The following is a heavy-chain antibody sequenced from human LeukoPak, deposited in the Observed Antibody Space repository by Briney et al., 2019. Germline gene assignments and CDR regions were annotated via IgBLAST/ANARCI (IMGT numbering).Heavy chain of an antibody. J-gene: IGHJ4*02. CDR3: AKVSSGYSSGWYFDY. CDR1: GFTFSSYG. D-gene: IGHD6-19*01. CDR2: MSYDGSNK. Sequence: GGSLRLSCAASGFTFSSYGMHWVRQAPGKGLEWVAVMSYDGSNKYYADSVKGRFTISRDNSKNTLYLQMNSLRAEDTAVYYCAKVSSGYSSGWYFDYWGQGTLVTVSS. V-gene: IGHV3-30*18.